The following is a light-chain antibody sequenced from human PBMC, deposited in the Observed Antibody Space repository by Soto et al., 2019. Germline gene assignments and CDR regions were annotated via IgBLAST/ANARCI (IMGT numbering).Light chain of an antibody. J-gene: IGKJ1*01. CDR2: GAS. CDR3: QQYNDWPRP. CDR1: QSVSSN. V-gene: IGKV3-15*01. Sequence: EIVMTQSPATLSLSPGERATLSCRASQSVSSNLAWYQQKPGQAPRLLIYGASTRATGIPARFSGSGSGTEFTLTISSLQSEDFAVYYCQQYNDWPRPFGQGTKVAIK.